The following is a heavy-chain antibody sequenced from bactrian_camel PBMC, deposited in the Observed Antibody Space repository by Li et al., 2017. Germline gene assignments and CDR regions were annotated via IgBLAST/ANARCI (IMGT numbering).Heavy chain of an antibody. D-gene: IGHD2*01. Sequence: QVQLVESGGGSVQAGGSLRLSCDALYYPYNPDNRVAWFRQAPGNECEIVSDITIDGTTRYAESVKGRFIISQDTATGTVYLQMNNLKPEDTAVYYCAAEGARFVHAGRLCPDPAGYWGRGTQVTVS. CDR1: YYPYNPDNR. J-gene: IGHJ6*01. V-gene: IGHV3S53*01. CDR3: AAEGARFVHAGRLCPDPAGY. CDR2: ITIDGTT.